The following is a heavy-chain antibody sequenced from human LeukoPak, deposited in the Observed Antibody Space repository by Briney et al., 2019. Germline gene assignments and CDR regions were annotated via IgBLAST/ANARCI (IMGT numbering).Heavy chain of an antibody. D-gene: IGHD6-19*01. CDR2: ISYDGSNK. CDR1: GFTFSSYA. Sequence: GGSLRLSCAASGFTFSSYAMHWVRQAPGKGLEWVAVISYDGSNKYYADSVKGRFTISRDNSKNTLYLQMNSLRAGDTAVYYCARDRPSIAVAGEDAFDIWGQGTMVTVSS. CDR3: ARDRPSIAVAGEDAFDI. J-gene: IGHJ3*02. V-gene: IGHV3-30-3*01.